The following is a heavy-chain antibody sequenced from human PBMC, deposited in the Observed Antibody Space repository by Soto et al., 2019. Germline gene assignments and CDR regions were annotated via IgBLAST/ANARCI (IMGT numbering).Heavy chain of an antibody. Sequence: QVQLVQSGAEVKKPGSSVKVSCKASGGTFSSYTISWVRQAPGQGLEWMGRIIPILGIANYAQKFQGRVTITADKSTSTAYMELSSLRSEDTAVYYCARSHRALLETRTGDAFDIWGQGTMVTVSS. CDR2: IIPILGIA. D-gene: IGHD1-1*01. CDR3: ARSHRALLETRTGDAFDI. CDR1: GGTFSSYT. J-gene: IGHJ3*02. V-gene: IGHV1-69*02.